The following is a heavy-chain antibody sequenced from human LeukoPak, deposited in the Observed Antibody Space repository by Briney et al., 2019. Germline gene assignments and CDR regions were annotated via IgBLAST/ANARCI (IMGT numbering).Heavy chain of an antibody. CDR2: IYSGGST. J-gene: IGHJ6*03. D-gene: IGHD3/OR15-3a*01. CDR3: ASVRFLDWIHVGYMDV. V-gene: IGHV3-53*01. CDR1: GFTVSSNY. Sequence: GGSLRLSCAASGFTVSSNYMSWVRQAPGKGLEWVSVIYSGGSTYYADSVKGRFTISRDNSKNTLYLQMNSLRAEDTAVYYCASVRFLDWIHVGYMDVWGKGTTVTVSS.